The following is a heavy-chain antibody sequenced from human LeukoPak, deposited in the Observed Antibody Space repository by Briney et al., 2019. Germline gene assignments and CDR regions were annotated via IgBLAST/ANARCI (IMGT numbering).Heavy chain of an antibody. Sequence: GGSLRLSCAASRFTFSSYAMNWVRQAPGKGLEWVSLISGSGDSTYYADSVKGRSTISRDNSKNTLYLQMNSLRAEDTAVYYCAKGSSGSYYSHFDYWGQGTLVTVSS. J-gene: IGHJ4*02. CDR1: RFTFSSYA. CDR2: ISGSGDST. CDR3: AKGSSGSYYSHFDY. V-gene: IGHV3-23*01. D-gene: IGHD3-10*01.